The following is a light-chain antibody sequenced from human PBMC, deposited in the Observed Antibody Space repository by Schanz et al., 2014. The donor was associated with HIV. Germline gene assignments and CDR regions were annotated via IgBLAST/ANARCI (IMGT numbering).Light chain of an antibody. CDR2: DNY. CDR1: SSNTGNNY. Sequence: QSVLTQPPSVSAAPGQKVTISCSGSSSNTGNNYVSWYQQFQGTAPTLLIYDNYQRPSGVPDRFSGSKSGTSATLGITGLQTGDEADYYCGTWDSSLRAVVFGGGTQLTVL. V-gene: IGLV1-51*01. CDR3: GTWDSSLRAVV. J-gene: IGLJ2*01.